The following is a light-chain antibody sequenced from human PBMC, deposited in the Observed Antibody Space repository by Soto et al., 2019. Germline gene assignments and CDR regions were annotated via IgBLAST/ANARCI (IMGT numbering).Light chain of an antibody. Sequence: EIVLTQSPGTLSLSPGERATLSCRASQSVTISYLAGYQQKPGQAPRLLIYGASSRATGIPDRFSGSGSGTDFTLTISRLEPEDFAVYYCQQYGNSPLTFGPGTKVDIK. J-gene: IGKJ3*01. V-gene: IGKV3-20*01. CDR2: GAS. CDR1: QSVTISY. CDR3: QQYGNSPLT.